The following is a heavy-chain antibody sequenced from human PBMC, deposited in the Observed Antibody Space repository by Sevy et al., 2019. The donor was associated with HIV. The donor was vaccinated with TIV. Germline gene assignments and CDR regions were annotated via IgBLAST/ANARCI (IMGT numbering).Heavy chain of an antibody. CDR3: AKVQLWSEFDY. J-gene: IGHJ4*02. V-gene: IGHV3-23*01. CDR1: GFTFSSYA. Sequence: GRSLRLSCAASGFTFSSYAMSWVRQAPGKGLEWVSAISGSGGSTYYADSVKGRFTISRDNSKNTVYLQMNSLRAEDTAVYYCAKVQLWSEFDYWGQGTLVTVSS. D-gene: IGHD5-18*01. CDR2: ISGSGGST.